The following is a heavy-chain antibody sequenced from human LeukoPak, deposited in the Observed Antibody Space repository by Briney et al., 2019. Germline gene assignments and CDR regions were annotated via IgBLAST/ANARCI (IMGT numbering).Heavy chain of an antibody. V-gene: IGHV3-23*01. Sequence: PGGSLRLSCVASGFTFRSFAMNWVRQPPGKALEWVSSISHLSHDTSYAASVEGRFTISRDNSRDTLFLEMTTLSAADTARYYCTKAYHSSAWSVIDNWGRGTLVTVSP. J-gene: IGHJ4*02. CDR3: TKAYHSSAWSVIDN. D-gene: IGHD6-19*01. CDR2: ISHLSHDT. CDR1: GFTFRSFA.